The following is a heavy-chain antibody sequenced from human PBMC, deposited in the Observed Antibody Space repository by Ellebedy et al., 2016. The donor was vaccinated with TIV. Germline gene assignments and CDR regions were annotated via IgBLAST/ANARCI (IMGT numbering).Heavy chain of an antibody. J-gene: IGHJ4*02. Sequence: SETLSLTXTVSGYSISSGYYWGWIRQPPGKGLEWIGSIYHSGSTYYNPSLKSRVTISVDTSKNQFSLKLSSVTAADTAVYYCARGRLYWGQGTLVTVSS. D-gene: IGHD6-19*01. CDR1: GYSISSGYY. V-gene: IGHV4-38-2*02. CDR3: ARGRLY. CDR2: IYHSGST.